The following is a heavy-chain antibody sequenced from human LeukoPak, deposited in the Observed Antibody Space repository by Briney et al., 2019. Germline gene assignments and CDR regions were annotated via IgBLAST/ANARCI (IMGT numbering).Heavy chain of an antibody. CDR2: ISSSGSTI. Sequence: PGGSLRLSCAASGFTFSSYEMNWVRQAPGKGQEWVSYISSSGSTIYYADSVKGRFTISRDNAKNSLYLQMNSLRAEDMAVYYCARDRYSGYDFQDPDGMDVWGQGTTVTVSS. CDR3: ARDRYSGYDFQDPDGMDV. J-gene: IGHJ6*02. D-gene: IGHD5-12*01. CDR1: GFTFSSYE. V-gene: IGHV3-48*03.